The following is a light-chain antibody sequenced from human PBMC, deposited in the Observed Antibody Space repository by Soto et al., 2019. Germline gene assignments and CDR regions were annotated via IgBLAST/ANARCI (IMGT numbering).Light chain of an antibody. J-gene: IGKJ5*01. V-gene: IGKV1-5*03. CDR1: QRISGW. CDR3: QQHNSFSIT. Sequence: DIQMTQSPPTLSASVGDTVTITCGASQRISGWLAWHQQKPGQAPKLLIYKASSLASGVPSRFSGRGSGTDFTLTINSLQADDFATYYCQQHNSFSITFGQGTRLEIK. CDR2: KAS.